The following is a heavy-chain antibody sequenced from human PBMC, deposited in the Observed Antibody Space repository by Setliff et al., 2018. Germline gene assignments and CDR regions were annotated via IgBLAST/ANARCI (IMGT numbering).Heavy chain of an antibody. J-gene: IGHJ6*03. V-gene: IGHV1-2*06. CDR3: ARVKAPALYYYMDV. CDR2: INPNSGGT. Sequence: ASVKVSCKASGYTFAGYYMHWVQQAPGQGLEWMGRINPNSGGTNYAQKFQGRVTMTRDTSISTAYMELSRLRSDDTAVYYCARVKAPALYYYMDVWGKGTTVTVS. CDR1: GYTFAGYY. D-gene: IGHD3-16*02.